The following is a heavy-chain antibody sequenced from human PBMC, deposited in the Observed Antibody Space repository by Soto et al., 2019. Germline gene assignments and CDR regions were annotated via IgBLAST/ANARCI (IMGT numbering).Heavy chain of an antibody. J-gene: IGHJ6*02. D-gene: IGHD2-21*02. CDR2: IHHSGSI. CDR3: AREDDGGDTLDV. V-gene: IGHV4-30-4*08. Sequence: TPSLTRTCSGGSISSAYYHWTRIRQSPERGLEWIGYIHHSGSILYNPSLKSRVTISVDTSKNQFSLHLSSVTAADTAVYFCAREDDGGDTLDVWGQGTTVTVSS. CDR1: GGSISSAYYH.